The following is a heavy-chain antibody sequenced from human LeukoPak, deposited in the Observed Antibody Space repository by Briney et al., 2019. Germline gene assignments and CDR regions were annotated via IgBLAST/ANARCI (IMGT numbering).Heavy chain of an antibody. D-gene: IGHD3-22*01. V-gene: IGHV3-21*01. J-gene: IGHJ4*02. Sequence: GGSLRLSCAASGFTFSSYSMNWVRQAPGKGLEWVSSISSSSSYIYYADSVKGRFTISRDNAKNSLYLQMNSLRAEDTAVYYCARDWPYDSSGTPLGYWGQGTLVTVSS. CDR2: ISSSSSYI. CDR3: ARDWPYDSSGTPLGY. CDR1: GFTFSSYS.